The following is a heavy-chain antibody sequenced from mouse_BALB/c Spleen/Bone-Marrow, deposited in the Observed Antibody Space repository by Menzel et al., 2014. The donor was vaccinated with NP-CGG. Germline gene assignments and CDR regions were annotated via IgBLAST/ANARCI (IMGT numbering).Heavy chain of an antibody. V-gene: IGHV1-7*01. CDR2: INPSTGYT. J-gene: IGHJ3*01. CDR1: GYTFXSYW. Sequence: QVQLQQPGAELAKPGASVKMSCKASGYTFXSYWMHWVKQRPGQGLEWIGYINPSTGYTEYNQKFKDKATSTADKSSSTAYKQLSSLTSEDDAVYYCARLGDYDAFAYWGQGTLVTVSA. D-gene: IGHD2-4*01. CDR3: ARLGDYDAFAY.